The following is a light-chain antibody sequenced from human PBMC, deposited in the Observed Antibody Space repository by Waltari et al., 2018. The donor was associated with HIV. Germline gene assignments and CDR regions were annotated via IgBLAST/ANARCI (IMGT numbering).Light chain of an antibody. J-gene: IGLJ2*01. CDR1: SCDIGAYAS. Sequence: QSALTQPPSASGSLGQSVPTSCTASSCDIGAYASVSWFQQHPNNSPKLLLYEVSKRPSGVPDRFSGSRSGETAFLSVSGLQPDDTAAYFCSSYGDNIRVLFGGGTNLTVL. CDR2: EVS. V-gene: IGLV2-8*01. CDR3: SSYGDNIRVL.